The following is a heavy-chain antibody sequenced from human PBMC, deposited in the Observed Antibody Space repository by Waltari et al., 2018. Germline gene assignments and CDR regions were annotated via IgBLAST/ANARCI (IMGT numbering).Heavy chain of an antibody. CDR2: IIPMFGTA. CDR3: ATVLTTVPTYWFDP. J-gene: IGHJ5*02. CDR1: GGSFSTYA. D-gene: IGHD4-4*01. Sequence: QVQLVQSGAELKKPGSSVKVSCKASGGSFSTYAITWVRQAPGQGLEWMGGIIPMFGTANYAQKIQDRVTIITDESMTTAYMELSSLRSEDTAVYYCATVLTTVPTYWFDPWGQGTLVTVSS. V-gene: IGHV1-69*05.